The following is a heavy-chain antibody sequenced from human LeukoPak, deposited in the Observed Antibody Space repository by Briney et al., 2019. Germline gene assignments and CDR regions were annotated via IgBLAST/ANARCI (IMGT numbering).Heavy chain of an antibody. CDR2: INPSGGST. V-gene: IGHV1-46*01. D-gene: IGHD3-22*01. Sequence: ASVKVSCKASGYTFTSYYMHWVRQAPGQGLEWMGIINPSGGSTSYAQKFQGRVTMTRDASTSTVYMELSRLRAVDTAVYYCARADYNDSSGYEWGQGTLVTVSS. CDR3: ARADYNDSSGYE. J-gene: IGHJ4*02. CDR1: GYTFTSYY.